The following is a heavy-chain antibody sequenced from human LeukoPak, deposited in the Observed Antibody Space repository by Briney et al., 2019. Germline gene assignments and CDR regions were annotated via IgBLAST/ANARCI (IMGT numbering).Heavy chain of an antibody. CDR3: ARESGSSGYTFDY. CDR1: GFTFSSYW. D-gene: IGHD3-22*01. CDR2: IKQDGSEK. V-gene: IGHV3-7*01. J-gene: IGHJ4*02. Sequence: GGSLRLSCAASGFTFSSYWMSWVRQAPGKGLEWVANIKQDGSEKYYVDSVEGRFTISRDSAKNSLYLQMNSLRAEDTAVYYCARESGSSGYTFDYWGQGTLVTVSS.